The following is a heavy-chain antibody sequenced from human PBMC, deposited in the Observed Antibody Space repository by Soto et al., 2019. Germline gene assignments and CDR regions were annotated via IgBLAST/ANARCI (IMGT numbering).Heavy chain of an antibody. CDR3: TKDYLTAGYNSGWYDH. CDR1: GFIFGDYG. CDR2: ISWNSGSI. J-gene: IGHJ5*02. Sequence: GGSLRLSCAASGFIFGDYGMHWVRQAPGKGLEWVSGISWNSGSIAYADSVQGRFTISRDNAKNSLYLQMNSLRAEDTAFYYCTKDYLTAGYNSGWYDHLGQGALVTVSS. D-gene: IGHD6-19*01. V-gene: IGHV3-9*01.